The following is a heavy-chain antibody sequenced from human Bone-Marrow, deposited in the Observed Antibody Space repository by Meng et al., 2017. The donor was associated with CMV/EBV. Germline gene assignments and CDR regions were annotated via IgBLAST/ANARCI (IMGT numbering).Heavy chain of an antibody. J-gene: IGHJ4*02. CDR1: GFTFSSYT. D-gene: IGHD4/OR15-4a*01. V-gene: IGHV3-21*01. CDR2: ISGSSLYI. Sequence: GGSLRLSCVASGFTFSSYTMNWVRQAPGKGLDWVSSISGSSLYIYYADFVKGRFNISRDNAKNSLYLQMNSLRAEDTAVYYCAREDYKYPYWGQGSLVTVSS. CDR3: AREDYKYPY.